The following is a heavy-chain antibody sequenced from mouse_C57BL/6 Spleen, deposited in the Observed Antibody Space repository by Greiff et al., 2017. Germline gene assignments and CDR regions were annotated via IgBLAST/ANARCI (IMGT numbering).Heavy chain of an antibody. Sequence: EVQLQQSGPELVKPGASVKISCKASGYTFTDYYMNWVKQSHGKSLEWIGDINPNNGGTSYNQKFKGKATLTVDKSSSTAYMELRSLTSEDSAVYYCARKKLGPIYYDYDYFDYWGQGTTLTVSS. J-gene: IGHJ2*01. D-gene: IGHD2-4*01. CDR1: GYTFTDYY. V-gene: IGHV1-26*01. CDR3: ARKKLGPIYYDYDYFDY. CDR2: INPNNGGT.